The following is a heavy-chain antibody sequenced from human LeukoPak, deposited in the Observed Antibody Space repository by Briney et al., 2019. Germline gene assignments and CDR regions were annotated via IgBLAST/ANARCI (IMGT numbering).Heavy chain of an antibody. CDR2: ISDSGGST. D-gene: IGHD3-3*01. V-gene: IGHV3-23*01. J-gene: IGHJ4*02. Sequence: PGGSLRLSCAAPGLTFSSYAMSWVRQAPGKGLEWVSAISDSGGSTYYADSVKGRFTISRDNSKNTLYLQMNSLRAEDTAVYYCAKRRYYDFWSGYPDFDYWGQGTLVTVSS. CDR1: GLTFSSYA. CDR3: AKRRYYDFWSGYPDFDY.